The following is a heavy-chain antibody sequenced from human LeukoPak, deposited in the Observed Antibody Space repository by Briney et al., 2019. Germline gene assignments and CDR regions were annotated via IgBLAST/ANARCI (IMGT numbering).Heavy chain of an antibody. V-gene: IGHV3-21*06. Sequence: GGSLRLSCAAGGFIFKSYSMSWVRQAPGKGLVWVSFISSTTSDLLYADSVKGRFTVSRDNGNNSLYLQMNSLRAEDTAVYYCARAAGHYFDYWGQGSLVTVSS. CDR1: GFIFKSYS. D-gene: IGHD3-10*01. CDR2: ISSTTSDL. CDR3: ARAAGHYFDY. J-gene: IGHJ4*02.